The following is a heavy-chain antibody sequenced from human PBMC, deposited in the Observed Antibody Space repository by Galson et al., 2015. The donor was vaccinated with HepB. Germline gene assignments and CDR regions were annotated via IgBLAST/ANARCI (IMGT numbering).Heavy chain of an antibody. Sequence: SVKVSCKASGYTFTSYAMNWVRQAPGQGLEWVGWINTNTRNPTYAQGFTGRFVFSLDTSVSTAYLQISSLKAEDAAVYYCAREAVVAAAVGARFDPWGQGTLVTVSS. V-gene: IGHV7-4-1*02. CDR1: GYTFTSYA. CDR3: AREAVVAAAVGARFDP. J-gene: IGHJ5*02. D-gene: IGHD6-13*01. CDR2: INTNTRNP.